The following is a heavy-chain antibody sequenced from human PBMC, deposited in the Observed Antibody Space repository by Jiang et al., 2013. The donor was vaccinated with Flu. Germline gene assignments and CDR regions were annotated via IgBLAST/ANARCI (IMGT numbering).Heavy chain of an antibody. D-gene: IGHD3-22*01. J-gene: IGHJ4*02. CDR1: GFTFSSYW. CDR2: IKQDGSEK. Sequence: GLVQPGGSLRLSCAASGFTFSSYWMSWVRQAPGKGLEWVANIKQDGSEKHYVDSVKGRITISRDNAKNSLYLQMNSLRAEDTAVYYCARGGDYYDRTFDCWGQGTLVTVSS. CDR3: ARGGDYYDRTFDC. V-gene: IGHV3-7*01.